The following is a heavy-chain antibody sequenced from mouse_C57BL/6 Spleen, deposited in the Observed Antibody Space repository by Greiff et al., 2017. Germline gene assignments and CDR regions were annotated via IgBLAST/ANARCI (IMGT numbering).Heavy chain of an antibody. Sequence: VQLQQSGTVLARPGASVKMSCKTSGYTFTSYWMHWVKQRPGQGLEWIGAIYPGNSGTSYNQKFKGKAKLTAVTSASTAYMELSILTNEDSAVYYCTREELLRYPSWFAYWGQGTLVTVSA. CDR2: IYPGNSGT. J-gene: IGHJ3*01. CDR1: GYTFTSYW. D-gene: IGHD1-1*01. V-gene: IGHV1-5*01. CDR3: TREELLRYPSWFAY.